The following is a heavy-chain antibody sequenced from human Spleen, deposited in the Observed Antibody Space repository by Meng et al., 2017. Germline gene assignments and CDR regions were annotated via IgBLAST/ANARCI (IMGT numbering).Heavy chain of an antibody. CDR1: GGSISSYY. V-gene: IGHV4-59*01. Sequence: SETLSLTCTVSGGSISSYYWSWIRQPPGKGLEWIGYISYSGRTNYNPSLKSRVTISVDTSKTQFSLNLSSVTAADTAVYYCARVRKGVRGVYMDYWGQGTLVTVSS. CDR2: ISYSGRT. D-gene: IGHD3-10*01. J-gene: IGHJ4*02. CDR3: ARVRKGVRGVYMDY.